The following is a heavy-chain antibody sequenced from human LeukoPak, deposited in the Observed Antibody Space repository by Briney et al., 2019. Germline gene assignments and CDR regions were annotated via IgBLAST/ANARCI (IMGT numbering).Heavy chain of an antibody. V-gene: IGHV4-59*08. CDR2: IYYSGST. D-gene: IGHD3-3*01. CDR3: ARTLRFLGNQRRNWFDP. CDR1: GGSISSYY. J-gene: IGHJ5*02. Sequence: SETLSLTCTVSGGSISSYYWSWIRQPPGKGLEWIGYIYYSGSTNYNPSLKSRVTISVDTSKNQFSLKLSSVTAADTAVYYCARTLRFLGNQRRNWFDPWGQGTLVTVSS.